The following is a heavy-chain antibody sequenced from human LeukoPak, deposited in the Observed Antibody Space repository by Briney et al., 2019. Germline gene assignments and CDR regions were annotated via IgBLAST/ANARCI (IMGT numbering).Heavy chain of an antibody. V-gene: IGHV3-66*02. CDR2: IRDSGEA. J-gene: IGHJ3*01. CDR3: AREVYSYALDALDL. Sequence: GGSLRLSCAVSGFRVSDYYMSWVRQAPGKGLEWVGLIRDSGEAFYADFVRGRFAISRDESENTLYLQMNSLRVEDTAVYYCAREVYSYALDALDLWGQGTMVTVSS. D-gene: IGHD5-18*01. CDR1: GFRVSDYY.